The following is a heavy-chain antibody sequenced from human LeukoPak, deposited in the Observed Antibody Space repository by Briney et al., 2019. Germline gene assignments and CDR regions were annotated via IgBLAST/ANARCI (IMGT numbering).Heavy chain of an antibody. V-gene: IGHV3-21*01. D-gene: IGHD1-7*01. J-gene: IGHJ4*02. CDR3: AILELANFDY. CDR2: ISSSSSYI. Sequence: GGSLRLSCSASGFTFSSYSMNWVRQAPGKGLEWVSSISSSSSYIYYADSVKGRFTISRDNAKNSLYLQMNSLRAEDTAVYYCAILELANFDYWGQGTLVTVSS. CDR1: GFTFSSYS.